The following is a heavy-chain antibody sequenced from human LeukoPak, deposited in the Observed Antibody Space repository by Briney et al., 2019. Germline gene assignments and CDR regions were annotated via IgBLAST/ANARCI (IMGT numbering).Heavy chain of an antibody. J-gene: IGHJ5*02. Sequence: PSETLSLTCSVSGGSISGYYWSWIRQPPGKGLEWIGYIYYSGTTIYNPSLKSRLTISLDTSKNQFSLNLSSVTAADTAVYYCARDETHFYGSGSSNWLDPWGQGTLVTVSS. D-gene: IGHD3-10*01. CDR3: ARDETHFYGSGSSNWLDP. CDR2: IYYSGTT. V-gene: IGHV4-59*12. CDR1: GGSISGYY.